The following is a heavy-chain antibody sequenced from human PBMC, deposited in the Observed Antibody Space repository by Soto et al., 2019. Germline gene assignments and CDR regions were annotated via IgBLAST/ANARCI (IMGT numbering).Heavy chain of an antibody. V-gene: IGHV3-30*03. CDR2: ISYDGSNK. J-gene: IGHJ6*02. Sequence: QVQLVESGGGVVQPGRSLRLSCAASGFTFSSYGMHWVRQAPGKGLEWVAVISYDGSNKYYADSVKGRFTISRDNSKNTLYLQMNSLRAEDTAVYYCARGAYYGSGSLDVWGQGTTVTVSS. CDR3: ARGAYYGSGSLDV. D-gene: IGHD3-10*01. CDR1: GFTFSSYG.